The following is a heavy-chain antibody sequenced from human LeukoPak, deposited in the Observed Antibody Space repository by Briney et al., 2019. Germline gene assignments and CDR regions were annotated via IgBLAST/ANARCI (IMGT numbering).Heavy chain of an antibody. CDR3: ASTYCSSTSCHVGGPGYYYYGMDV. CDR1: GGSISSSNW. V-gene: IGHV4-4*02. J-gene: IGHJ6*02. Sequence: SETLSLTCAVSGGSISSSNWWSWVRQPPGKGLEWIGEIYHSGSTNYNPSLKSRVTISVDKSKNQFSLKLSSVTAADTAVYYCASTYCSSTSCHVGGPGYYYYGMDVWGQGTTVTVSS. D-gene: IGHD2-2*01. CDR2: IYHSGST.